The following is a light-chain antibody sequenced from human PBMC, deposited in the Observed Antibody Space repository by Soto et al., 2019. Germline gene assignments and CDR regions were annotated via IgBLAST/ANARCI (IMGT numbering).Light chain of an antibody. CDR3: SSYTSSSTLGVV. J-gene: IGLJ2*01. CDR1: SSDVGGYNY. CDR2: DVS. Sequence: QSALTQPASVSGSPGQSITISCTGTSSDVGGYNYVSWYQQHPGKAPKLMIYDVSNRPSGVSNRFSGSKSGNTASLTISGLQAEEEADYYCSSYTSSSTLGVVFGGGTKLTVL. V-gene: IGLV2-14*01.